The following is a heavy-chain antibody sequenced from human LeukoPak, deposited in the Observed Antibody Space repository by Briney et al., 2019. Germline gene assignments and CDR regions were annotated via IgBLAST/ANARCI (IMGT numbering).Heavy chain of an antibody. CDR3: ARGRISYSSGWYAPRFDY. Sequence: SQTLSLTCTVSGGSISSGGYYWSWIRQHPGKGLEWIGYIYYSGSTYYNPSLKSRVTISVDTSKNQYSLKLSSVTAADTAVYYCARGRISYSSGWYAPRFDYWGQGTLVTVSS. D-gene: IGHD6-19*01. CDR2: IYYSGST. V-gene: IGHV4-31*03. J-gene: IGHJ4*02. CDR1: GGSISSGGYY.